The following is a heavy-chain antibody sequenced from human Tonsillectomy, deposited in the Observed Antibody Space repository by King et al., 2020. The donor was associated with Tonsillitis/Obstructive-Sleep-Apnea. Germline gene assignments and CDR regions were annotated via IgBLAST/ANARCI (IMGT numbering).Heavy chain of an antibody. Sequence: VQLVESGGGLVQSGGSLRLSCAASGFAFSSYALSWVRQAPGRGLEWVSGISGSGGSTYYADSVKGRFTVSRDNSKNTLYLQMNSLRAADTAVYYCAKACSDKRPAAMGYWGQGALVTVSS. J-gene: IGHJ4*02. CDR1: GFAFSSYA. D-gene: IGHD2-2*01. CDR3: AKACSDKRPAAMGY. CDR2: ISGSGGST. V-gene: IGHV3-23*04.